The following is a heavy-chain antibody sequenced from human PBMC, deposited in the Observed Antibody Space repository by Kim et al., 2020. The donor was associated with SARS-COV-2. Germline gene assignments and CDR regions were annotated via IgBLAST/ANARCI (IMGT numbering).Heavy chain of an antibody. CDR1: GFTFSSYA. CDR3: ASGRLKYSISSPPDY. Sequence: GGSLRLSCAASGFTFSSYAMHWVRQAPGKGLEWVAVISYDGSNKYYADSVKGRFTISRDNSKNTLYLQMNSLRPEDTAVYYCASGRLKYSISSPPDYWGQGTLVTVSS. J-gene: IGHJ4*02. CDR2: ISYDGSNK. D-gene: IGHD6-6*01. V-gene: IGHV3-30-3*01.